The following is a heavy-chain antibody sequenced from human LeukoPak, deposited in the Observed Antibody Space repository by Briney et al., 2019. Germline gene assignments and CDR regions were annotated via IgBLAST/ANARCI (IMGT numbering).Heavy chain of an antibody. V-gene: IGHV4-59*01. CDR1: GGSISSYY. CDR3: AREGGQERYFDY. Sequence: ASETLSLTCTVSGGSISSYYWSWIRQPPGKGLEWIGYIYYSGSTNYNPSLKSRVTISVDTSKNQFSLKLSSVTAADTAVYYCAREGGQERYFDYWGQGTLVTVSS. CDR2: IYYSGST. J-gene: IGHJ4*02.